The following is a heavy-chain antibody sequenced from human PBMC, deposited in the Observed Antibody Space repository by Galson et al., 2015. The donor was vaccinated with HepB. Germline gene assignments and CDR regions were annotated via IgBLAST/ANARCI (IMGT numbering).Heavy chain of an antibody. Sequence: SVKVSCKASGDTFSSYAISWVRQAPGQGLEWMGGIIPIFGTANYAQKFQGRVTITADESTSTAYMELSSLRSEDTAVYYCAREDRQQLADDAFDIWGQGTMVTVSS. CDR1: GDTFSSYA. D-gene: IGHD6-13*01. CDR2: IIPIFGTA. V-gene: IGHV1-69*13. CDR3: AREDRQQLADDAFDI. J-gene: IGHJ3*02.